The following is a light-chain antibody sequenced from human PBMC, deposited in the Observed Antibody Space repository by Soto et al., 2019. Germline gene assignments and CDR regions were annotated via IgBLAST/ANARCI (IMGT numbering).Light chain of an antibody. J-gene: IGKJ5*01. V-gene: IGKV3-15*01. CDR3: QQYNNWPRVT. CDR1: QSVPRSY. CDR2: GAS. Sequence: EIVMTQSPVTLSVSPGERATLSCRASQSVPRSYLAWYQQKPGQAPRLLIYGASTRATGIPARFSGSGSGTEFTLTISSLQSEDFAVYYCQQYNNWPRVTFGQGTRLEIK.